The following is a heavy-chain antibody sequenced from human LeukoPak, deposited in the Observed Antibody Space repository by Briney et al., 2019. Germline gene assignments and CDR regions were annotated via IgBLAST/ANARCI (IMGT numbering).Heavy chain of an antibody. CDR2: IGLSSTTI. V-gene: IGHV3-48*03. CDR1: GFPFSSHD. Sequence: PGGSLRLSCAVSGFPFSSHDMSWVRQAPGKGLEWVSYIGLSSTTIYYADSVKGRFTISRDNAKNSVYLQMNSLRVEDTAIYYCARGHGSGIFYSWGQGALVTVSS. J-gene: IGHJ5*01. D-gene: IGHD3-10*01. CDR3: ARGHGSGIFYS.